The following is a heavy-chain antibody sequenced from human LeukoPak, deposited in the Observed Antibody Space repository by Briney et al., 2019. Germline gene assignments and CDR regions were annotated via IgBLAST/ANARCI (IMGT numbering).Heavy chain of an antibody. CDR2: ISGFGGST. Sequence: PGGSLRLSCAASGFTVSSYSMNWVRQAPGKGLEWVSGISGFGGSTYYAASVKGRFSISRDNSGNTLFLQLNHLRVEDTALYYCARRSGSSWSSFDYWGQGTLVTVSS. J-gene: IGHJ4*02. CDR1: GFTVSSYS. CDR3: ARRSGSSWSSFDY. V-gene: IGHV3-23*01. D-gene: IGHD6-13*01.